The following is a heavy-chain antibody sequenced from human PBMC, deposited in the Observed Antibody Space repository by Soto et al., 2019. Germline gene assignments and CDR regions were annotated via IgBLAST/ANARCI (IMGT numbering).Heavy chain of an antibody. CDR2: IIPSSGNT. Sequence: GASVKVSCKASGGTFSSYAISWVRQAPGQGLEWMGGIIPSSGNTNYAQKFQERVTITRDVSTNTAYMELTSLRAEDTAVYYCAKVGPYDSGSYMFRYNWFGPWGPGTLVTVSS. V-gene: IGHV1-69*05. CDR3: AKVGPYDSGSYMFRYNWFGP. J-gene: IGHJ5*02. D-gene: IGHD3-10*01. CDR1: GGTFSSYA.